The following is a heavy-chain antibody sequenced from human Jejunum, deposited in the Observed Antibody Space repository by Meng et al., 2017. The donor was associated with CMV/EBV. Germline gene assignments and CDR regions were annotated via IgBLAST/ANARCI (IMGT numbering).Heavy chain of an antibody. J-gene: IGHJ5*02. Sequence: SISSGDYYRSWIRQPPGKGLEWIGYIYYSGSTYYNPSLKSRVTISVDTSKNQFSLKLSSVTAADTAVYYCARERFLEWFPNWFDPWGQGTLVTVSS. CDR2: IYYSGST. V-gene: IGHV4-30-4*08. CDR1: SISSGDYY. CDR3: ARERFLEWFPNWFDP. D-gene: IGHD3-3*01.